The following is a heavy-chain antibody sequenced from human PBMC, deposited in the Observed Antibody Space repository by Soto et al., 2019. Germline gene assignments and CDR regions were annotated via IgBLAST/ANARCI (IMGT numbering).Heavy chain of an antibody. CDR1: GGTFSSYA. V-gene: IGHV1-69*05. CDR3: AAGARRGYYEFDP. Sequence: ASVKVSCKASGGTFSSYAISWVRQAPGQGLEWMGGIIPIFGTANYAQKFQGRVTITRDMSTSTAYMELSSLRSEDTAVYYCAAGARRGYYEFDPWGQGTLVTVSS. J-gene: IGHJ5*02. CDR2: IIPIFGTA. D-gene: IGHD3-22*01.